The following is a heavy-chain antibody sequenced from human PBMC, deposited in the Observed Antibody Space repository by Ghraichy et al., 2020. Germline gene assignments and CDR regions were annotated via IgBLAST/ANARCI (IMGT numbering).Heavy chain of an antibody. CDR2: ISESGGST. D-gene: IGHD6-13*01. Sequence: GSLRLSCAASGFTFSNYAMSWVRQAPGKGLEWVSGISESGGSTYYADSVTGRFTISRDISKNTLYLQMNSLRAEDTAVYYCAKGRDHSSWYTFEYWGQGTLVTVSS. CDR3: AKGRDHSSWYTFEY. J-gene: IGHJ4*02. CDR1: GFTFSNYA. V-gene: IGHV3-23*01.